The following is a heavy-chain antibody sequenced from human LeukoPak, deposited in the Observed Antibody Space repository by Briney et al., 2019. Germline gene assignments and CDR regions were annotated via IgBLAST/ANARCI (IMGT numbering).Heavy chain of an antibody. Sequence: ASVRVSCKASGYPFSAHFLNWVRQAPGQGLEWMGNIDTTTGNPRYAQDFTGRFVFSLDTSVSTAYLQITSLKADDTAAYYCVRGTPTPGMDYWGQGTQVTVSS. CDR2: IDTTTGNP. V-gene: IGHV7-4-1*02. J-gene: IGHJ4*02. CDR3: VRGTPTPGMDY. CDR1: GYPFSAHF. D-gene: IGHD3-10*01.